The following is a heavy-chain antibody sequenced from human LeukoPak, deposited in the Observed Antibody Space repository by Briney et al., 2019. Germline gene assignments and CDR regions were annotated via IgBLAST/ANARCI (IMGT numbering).Heavy chain of an antibody. CDR3: ALISYCTTITCYYLDY. Sequence: ASVKVSCKASGYTFTNYAISWVRQAPGQGLEWTGWISGHNGNTNYAQNLQGRVTMTTDTSTSTAYMELRSLRFDDTAVYYCALISYCTTITCYYLDYWGQGTLVTVSS. V-gene: IGHV1-18*01. CDR1: GYTFTNYA. D-gene: IGHD2-8*01. J-gene: IGHJ4*02. CDR2: ISGHNGNT.